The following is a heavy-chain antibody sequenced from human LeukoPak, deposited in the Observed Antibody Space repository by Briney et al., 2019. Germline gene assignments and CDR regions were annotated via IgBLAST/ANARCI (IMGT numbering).Heavy chain of an antibody. D-gene: IGHD3-22*01. CDR3: ARTPSSGYSRMDV. J-gene: IGHJ6*02. CDR2: MNPNSDDT. Sequence: ASVKVSCKAYGYTFTTYDVHWVRQATGQGLEWMGWMNPNSDDTDYAQKFQGRVTMTKNTSVTTAYMELRSLRSEDTAVYYCARTPSSGYSRMDVWGQGTTVTVSS. V-gene: IGHV1-8*01. CDR1: GYTFTTYD.